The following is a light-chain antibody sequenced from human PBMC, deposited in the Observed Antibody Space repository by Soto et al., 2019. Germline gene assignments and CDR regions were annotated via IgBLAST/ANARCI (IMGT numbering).Light chain of an antibody. J-gene: IGKJ4*01. CDR3: QQRGNWPSIT. CDR1: QSVSSF. Sequence: EIVLTQSPATLSLSPGERATLSCRASQSVSSFLAWYQQKPGQAPRLLIYDASNRAPGIPARFSGSGFGTDFTLTISSLEPEDFAVYYCQQRGNWPSITFGGGTKVEI. V-gene: IGKV3-11*01. CDR2: DAS.